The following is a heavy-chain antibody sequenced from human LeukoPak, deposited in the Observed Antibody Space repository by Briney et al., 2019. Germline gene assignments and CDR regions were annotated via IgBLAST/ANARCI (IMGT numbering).Heavy chain of an antibody. V-gene: IGHV3-33*01. D-gene: IGHD3-22*01. J-gene: IGHJ3*02. CDR2: IWNDGSNK. CDR3: ARIHSLYYYDSSGYGAFDI. Sequence: PGGSLRLSCAASGFTFSSYGMHWVRQAPGKGLEWVAVIWNDGSNKYYADSVKGRFTISRDNSKNTLYLQMNSLRAEDTAVYYCARIHSLYYYDSSGYGAFDIWGQGRMVTVSS. CDR1: GFTFSSYG.